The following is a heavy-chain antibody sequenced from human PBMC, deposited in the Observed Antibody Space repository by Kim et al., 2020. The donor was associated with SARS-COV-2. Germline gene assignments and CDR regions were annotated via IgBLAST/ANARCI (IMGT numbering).Heavy chain of an antibody. V-gene: IGHV3-33*05. D-gene: IGHD2-15*01. Sequence: GGSLRLSCAASGFIFSNYGMHWVRQAPGKGLEWLTFISYDGSDKFYGDSVKGRFTISSDNSRSTLYLEMNSLRGEDTAVYYCAKEAADFDLWGQGTMVTVSS. CDR3: AKEAADFDL. CDR1: GFIFSNYG. CDR2: ISYDGSDK. J-gene: IGHJ3*01.